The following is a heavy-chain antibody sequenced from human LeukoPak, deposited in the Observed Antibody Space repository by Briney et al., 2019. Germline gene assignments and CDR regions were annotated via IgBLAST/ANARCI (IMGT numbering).Heavy chain of an antibody. CDR1: GFTFSSYA. CDR2: ISYDGSNK. CDR3: ARDRSSSFNFDY. J-gene: IGHJ4*02. D-gene: IGHD6-13*01. V-gene: IGHV3-30-3*01. Sequence: PGGSLRLSCAASGFTFSSYAMHWVRQAPGKGLEWVAVISYDGSNKYYADSVKGRFTISRDNSKNTLYLQMNSLRAEDTAVYYCARDRSSSFNFDYWGQGTLVTVSS.